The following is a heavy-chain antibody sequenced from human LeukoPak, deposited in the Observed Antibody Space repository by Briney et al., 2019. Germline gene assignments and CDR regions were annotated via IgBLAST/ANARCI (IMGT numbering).Heavy chain of an antibody. Sequence: TGGSLRLSCTASGFTFGDYAMSWVRQAPGKGLEWVGFIRTKAYGGTTEYAASVKGRFTISRDDSKSIVYLKMNSLKTEDTAVYYCARELSGSYYDFDYWGQGTLVTVSS. CDR2: IRTKAYGGTT. D-gene: IGHD1-26*01. CDR3: ARELSGSYYDFDY. J-gene: IGHJ4*02. CDR1: GFTFGDYA. V-gene: IGHV3-49*04.